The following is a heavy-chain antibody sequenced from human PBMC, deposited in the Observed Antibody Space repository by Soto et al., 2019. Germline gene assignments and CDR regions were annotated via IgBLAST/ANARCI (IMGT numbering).Heavy chain of an antibody. CDR3: AKDHNVLRFLEWLHGEYDY. J-gene: IGHJ4*02. D-gene: IGHD3-3*01. Sequence: GGSLRLSCAASGFTFSSYAMSWVRQAPGKGLEWVSAISGSGGSTYYADSVKGRFTISRDNSKNTLYLQMNSLRAEDTAVYYCAKDHNVLRFLEWLHGEYDYWGQGTLVTVSS. CDR1: GFTFSSYA. V-gene: IGHV3-23*01. CDR2: ISGSGGST.